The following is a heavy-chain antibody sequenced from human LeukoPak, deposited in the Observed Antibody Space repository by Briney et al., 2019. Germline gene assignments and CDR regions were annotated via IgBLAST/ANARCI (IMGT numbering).Heavy chain of an antibody. CDR1: GFTFSSYS. D-gene: IGHD3-10*01. Sequence: PGGSLRLSCAASGFTFSSYSMNWVRQAPGKGLEWVSSISSSSSYIYYADSVKGRFTISRDNAKNSLYLRMNSLRAEDTAVYYCARLIMVRGVMGYFDYWGQGTLVTVSS. J-gene: IGHJ4*02. CDR2: ISSSSSYI. CDR3: ARLIMVRGVMGYFDY. V-gene: IGHV3-21*01.